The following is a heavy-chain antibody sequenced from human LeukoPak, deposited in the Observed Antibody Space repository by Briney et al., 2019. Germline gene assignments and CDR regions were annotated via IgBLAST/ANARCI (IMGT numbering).Heavy chain of an antibody. D-gene: IGHD3-22*01. CDR2: INHSGST. CDR1: GGSINSHY. Sequence: SETLSLTCTVSGGSINSHYWSWIRQPAGKGLEWIGEINHSGSTNYNPSLKSRVTISVDTSKNQFSLKLSSVTAADTAVYYCARDETSYYYDSSGYYRYWGQGTLVTVSS. J-gene: IGHJ4*02. CDR3: ARDETSYYYDSSGYYRY. V-gene: IGHV4-34*01.